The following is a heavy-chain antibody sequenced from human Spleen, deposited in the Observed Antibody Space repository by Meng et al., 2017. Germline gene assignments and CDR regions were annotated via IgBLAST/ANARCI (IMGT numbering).Heavy chain of an antibody. V-gene: IGHV4-61*02. Sequence: SETLSLTCTVSGGSISSGSYYWSWIRQPAGKGLEWIGRIYTSGSTNYNPSLKSRVTISVDTSKNQFSLKLSSVTAADTAVYYCARVVFTMDTGTNWFDPWGQGTLVTVSS. CDR2: IYTSGST. CDR3: ARVVFTMDTGTNWFDP. J-gene: IGHJ5*02. D-gene: IGHD1-14*01. CDR1: GGSISSGSYY.